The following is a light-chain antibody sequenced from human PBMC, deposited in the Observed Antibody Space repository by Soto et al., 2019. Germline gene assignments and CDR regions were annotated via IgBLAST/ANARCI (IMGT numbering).Light chain of an antibody. CDR3: CSYDGISTYV. CDR2: EGT. V-gene: IGLV2-23*01. Sequence: QSVLTQPASVSGSPGQSITISCTGTSSDVGSHNLVSWYQHHPGKAPKLMIYEGTKRPSGVSDRFSGSKSGNTASLTISGLQAEDEDDYYCCSYDGISTYVFGTGTKVTVL. J-gene: IGLJ1*01. CDR1: SSDVGSHNL.